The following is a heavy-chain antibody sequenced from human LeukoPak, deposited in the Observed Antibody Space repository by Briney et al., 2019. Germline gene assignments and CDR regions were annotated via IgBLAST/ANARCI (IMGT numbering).Heavy chain of an antibody. D-gene: IGHD5-18*01. CDR2: IIPIFGTA. CDR3: ARAVSVGDTAIAL. V-gene: IGHV1-69*05. CDR1: GGTFISYA. J-gene: IGHJ4*02. Sequence: SVKVSCKASGGTFISYAISWVRQAPGQGLEWMGRIIPIFGTANYAQKFQGRVTITTDESTSTAYMELSSLRSEDTAVYYCARAVSVGDTAIALWGQGTLVTVSS.